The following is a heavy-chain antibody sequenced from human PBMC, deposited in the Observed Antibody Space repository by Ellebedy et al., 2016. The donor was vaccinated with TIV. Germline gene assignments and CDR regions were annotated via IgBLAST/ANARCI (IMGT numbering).Heavy chain of an antibody. CDR3: ARDDFGSRSYLAFDI. Sequence: MPSEPLSLTCSVSRGSISNYFLNWIRQPAGKGLAWIGRFHSSGSAIYNPSFKSRVTMSVDTSKNHFSLKLSSVTAADTAIYYCARDDFGSRSYLAFDIWGQGTMVTVSS. CDR2: FHSSGSA. D-gene: IGHD3-10*01. CDR1: RGSISNYF. V-gene: IGHV4-4*07. J-gene: IGHJ3*02.